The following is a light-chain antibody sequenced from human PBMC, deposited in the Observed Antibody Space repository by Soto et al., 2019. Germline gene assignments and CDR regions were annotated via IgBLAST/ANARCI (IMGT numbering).Light chain of an antibody. CDR1: QSVSSN. V-gene: IGKV3-15*01. J-gene: IGKJ2*01. CDR3: QQYNTWSEYT. Sequence: EIVMTQSPATLSVSPGERATLSCRASQSVSSNLAWYQQKPGPAPRLLIYGSSTRATGIPARFSGSGSGTEFSLPITSLRYDDFAVYYFQQYNTWSEYTFGQGNKLEIK. CDR2: GSS.